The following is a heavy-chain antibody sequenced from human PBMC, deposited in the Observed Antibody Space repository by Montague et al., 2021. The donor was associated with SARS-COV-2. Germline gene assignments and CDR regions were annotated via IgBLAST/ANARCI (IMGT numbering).Heavy chain of an antibody. CDR3: ARVGRQQLVRLSGMDV. CDR2: IYYSGST. J-gene: IGHJ6*02. D-gene: IGHD6-13*01. Sequence: SETLSLTCTVSGGSISSSSYYWGWIRQPPGKGLEWIGSIYYSGSTYYXPSLKGRVTISVDTSKNQFSLKLSSVTAADTAVYYCARVGRQQLVRLSGMDVWGQGTTVTVSS. V-gene: IGHV4-39*07. CDR1: GGSISSSSYY.